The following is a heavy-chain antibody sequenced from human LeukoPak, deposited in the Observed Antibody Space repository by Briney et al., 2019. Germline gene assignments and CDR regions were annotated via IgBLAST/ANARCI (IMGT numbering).Heavy chain of an antibody. Sequence: PSETLSLTCTVSGGSISSSSYYWGWIRQPPGKGLEWIGSIYYSGSTYYNPSLKSRVTISVDTSKNQFSLKLSSVTAADTAVYYCANYVWGSTFDYWGQGILVTVSS. D-gene: IGHD3-16*01. CDR3: ANYVWGSTFDY. CDR2: IYYSGST. V-gene: IGHV4-39*01. CDR1: GGSISSSSYY. J-gene: IGHJ4*02.